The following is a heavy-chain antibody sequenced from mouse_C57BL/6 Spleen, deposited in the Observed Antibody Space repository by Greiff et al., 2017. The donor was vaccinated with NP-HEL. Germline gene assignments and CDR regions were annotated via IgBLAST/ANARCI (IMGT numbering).Heavy chain of an antibody. D-gene: IGHD1-1*01. CDR2: IDPSDSYT. V-gene: IGHV1-50*01. J-gene: IGHJ1*03. Sequence: QVQLQQPGAELVKPGASVKLSCKASGYTFTSYWMQWVKQRPGQGLEWIGEIDPSDSYTNYNQKFQGKATLTVDTSSSTAYMQLSSLTSEDSAVYSCAIYYYGSSHWSFDVWGTGTTVTVSS. CDR3: AIYYYGSSHWSFDV. CDR1: GYTFTSYW.